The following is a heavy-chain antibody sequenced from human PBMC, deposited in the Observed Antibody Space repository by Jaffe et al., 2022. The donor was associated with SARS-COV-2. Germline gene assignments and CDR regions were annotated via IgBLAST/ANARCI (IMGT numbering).Heavy chain of an antibody. J-gene: IGHJ2*01. Sequence: QVQLQESGPGLVKPSQTLSLTCTVSGGSISSGDYYWSWIRQPPGKGLEWIGYIYYSGSTYYNPSLKSRVTISVDTSKNQFSLKLSSVTAADTAVYYCARDGAHSSGYHNWYFDLWGRGTLVTVSS. CDR1: GGSISSGDYY. D-gene: IGHD3-22*01. CDR2: IYYSGST. CDR3: ARDGAHSSGYHNWYFDL. V-gene: IGHV4-30-4*01.